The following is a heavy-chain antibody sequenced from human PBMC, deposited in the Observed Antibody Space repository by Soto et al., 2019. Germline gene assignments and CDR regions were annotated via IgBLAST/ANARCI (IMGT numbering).Heavy chain of an antibody. CDR3: AHYDTSGLYLRFFYS. Sequence: GGSLTLSCAVSGFNFRSYAMCWDRQAPGKGTEWVAATSNSGEKIYYADSVEGRFTISRDNSKNTLYLQMNSLMAEDTAVYYCAHYDTSGLYLRFFYSWGHGTPVTVSS. V-gene: IGHV3-23*01. CDR2: TSNSGEKI. D-gene: IGHD3-22*01. J-gene: IGHJ4*01. CDR1: GFNFRSYA.